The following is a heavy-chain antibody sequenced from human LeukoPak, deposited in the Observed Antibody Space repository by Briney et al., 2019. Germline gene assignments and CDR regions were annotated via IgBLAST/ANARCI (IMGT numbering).Heavy chain of an antibody. V-gene: IGHV3-74*01. CDR1: GFTFSSYW. CDR2: INSDGSST. Sequence: QTGGSLRLSCAASGFTFSSYWMHWVRQAPGKGLVWVSRINSDGSSTSYADSVKGRFTISRDNAKNTLYLQMNSLRAEDTAVYYCARATYYDILTGSHFDYWGQGTLVTVSS. J-gene: IGHJ4*02. CDR3: ARATYYDILTGSHFDY. D-gene: IGHD3-9*01.